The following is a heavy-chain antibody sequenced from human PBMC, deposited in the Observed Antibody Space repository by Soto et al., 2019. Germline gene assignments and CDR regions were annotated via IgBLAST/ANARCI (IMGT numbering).Heavy chain of an antibody. V-gene: IGHV3-74*01. CDR3: ARRRGSSGWKTNFDY. Sequence: EVQLVESGGGLVQPGGSLRLSCAASGFTFSSYCMHWVRQAPGTGLLWVSRINSDGSSTSYADSVKGRFTISRDNAKNALYLQMNRLRAEDTAVYYCARRRGSSGWKTNFDYWGQGTLVTVSS. J-gene: IGHJ4*02. D-gene: IGHD6-19*01. CDR1: GFTFSSYC. CDR2: INSDGSST.